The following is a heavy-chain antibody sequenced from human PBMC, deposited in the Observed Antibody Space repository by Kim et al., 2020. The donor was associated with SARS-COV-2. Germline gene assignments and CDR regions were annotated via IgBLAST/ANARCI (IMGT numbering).Heavy chain of an antibody. J-gene: IGHJ5*02. CDR1: GGSISDYY. D-gene: IGHD3-16*01. Sequence: SETLSLTFTVSGGSISDYYWSWIRQPPGKGLEWIGYIYYSGSTSYNPSLQSRVTISVDTSKNQFSLKLTSVTAADTAVYYCARDLRGTSWYDHWGQGVL. CDR2: IYYSGST. CDR3: ARDLRGTSWYDH. V-gene: IGHV4-59*13.